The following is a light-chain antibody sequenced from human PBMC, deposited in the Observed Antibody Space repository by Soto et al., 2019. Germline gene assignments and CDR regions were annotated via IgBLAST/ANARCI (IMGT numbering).Light chain of an antibody. Sequence: ILLTQSPGTLSLSPGERATLSCSASQNVNSNHIAWYQQKPGQAPRLLIYGASTRATGIPARFSGSVSGTEFALTISSLQSEDFAVYYCQQYNNWPRTFGQGTKVDIK. J-gene: IGKJ1*01. CDR2: GAS. V-gene: IGKV3D-15*01. CDR3: QQYNNWPRT. CDR1: QNVNSN.